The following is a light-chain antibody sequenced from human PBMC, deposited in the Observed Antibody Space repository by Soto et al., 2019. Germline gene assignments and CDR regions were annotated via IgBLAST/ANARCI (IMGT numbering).Light chain of an antibody. CDR2: RAS. J-gene: IGKJ4*01. CDR3: QQYVSVSLLT. CDR1: QSITDW. Sequence: DIQMTQSPSTLSASVGDRVTITCRASQSITDWLAWYQQKPGKAPKLLIYRASTLGSGVPSRFSGSGSGTEFTLTISSLQPDDFSTYYCQQYVSVSLLTFGGGTKVDIK. V-gene: IGKV1-5*03.